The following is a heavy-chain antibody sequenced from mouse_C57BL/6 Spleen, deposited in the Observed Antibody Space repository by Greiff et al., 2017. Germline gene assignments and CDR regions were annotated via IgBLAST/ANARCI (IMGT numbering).Heavy chain of an antibody. J-gene: IGHJ2*01. CDR2: IYPGDGDT. CDR3: ARARGSHLDY. D-gene: IGHD1-1*01. V-gene: IGHV1-80*01. CDR1: GYAFSSYW. Sequence: VHLVESGAELVKPGASVKISCKASGYAFSSYWMNWVKQRPGKGLEWIGQIYPGDGDTNYNGKFKGKATLTADKSSSTAYMQLSSLTSEDSAVYFCARARGSHLDYWGQGTTLTVSS.